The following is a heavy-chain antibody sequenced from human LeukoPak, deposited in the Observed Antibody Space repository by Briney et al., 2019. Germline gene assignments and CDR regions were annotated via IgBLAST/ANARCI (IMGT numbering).Heavy chain of an antibody. V-gene: IGHV3-7*03. CDR2: IKQDGNEK. Sequence: GGSLRLSCAASGFTSSNYWMTWVRQAPGKGLEWVANIKQDGNEKYYVDSVKGRFTISRDNAKNSLYLQMNSLRAEDTAVYYCAREVGASEFDYWGQGTLVTVSS. CDR1: GFTSSNYW. CDR3: AREVGASEFDY. D-gene: IGHD1-26*01. J-gene: IGHJ4*02.